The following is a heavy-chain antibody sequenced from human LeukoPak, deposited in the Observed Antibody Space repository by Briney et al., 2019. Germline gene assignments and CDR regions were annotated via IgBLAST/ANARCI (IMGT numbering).Heavy chain of an antibody. D-gene: IGHD2-2*01. CDR1: GFTFSSYS. CDR2: ISSSSSYI. V-gene: IGHV3-21*01. J-gene: IGHJ5*02. Sequence: GGSLRLSCAASGFTFSSYSMNWVREAPGKGLEWVSSISSSSSYIYYADSVKGRFTIPRDNAKNSLYLQMNSLRAEDTAVYYCARGILPIVVVPAATFEPWGQGTLVTVSS. CDR3: ARGILPIVVVPAATFEP.